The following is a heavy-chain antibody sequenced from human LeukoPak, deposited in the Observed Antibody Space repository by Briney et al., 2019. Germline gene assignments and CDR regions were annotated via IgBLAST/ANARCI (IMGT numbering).Heavy chain of an antibody. CDR1: GYTFTSYG. CDR2: ISAYNGNT. D-gene: IGHD3-22*01. Sequence: ASVKVSCKASGYTFTSYGISWVRQAPGQGLEWMGWISAYNGNTNYAQKLQGRVTMTTDTSTSTAYMELRSLRSDDTAVYYCARVVLYDSSGYDDYWGQGTLATVSS. J-gene: IGHJ4*02. CDR3: ARVVLYDSSGYDDY. V-gene: IGHV1-18*01.